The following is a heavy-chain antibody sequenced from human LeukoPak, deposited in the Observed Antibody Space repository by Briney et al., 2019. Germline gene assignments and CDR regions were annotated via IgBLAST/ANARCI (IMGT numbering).Heavy chain of an antibody. V-gene: IGHV4-34*01. D-gene: IGHD6-19*01. Sequence: SETLSLTCAVYGGSFSGYYWSWIRQPPGKGLEWIGEINHSGSTDYNPSLKSRVTISVDTSKNQFSLKLSSVTAADWAVYYCARGPGSSGWYDGFDYWGQGTLVTVSS. CDR2: INHSGST. CDR1: GGSFSGYY. J-gene: IGHJ4*02. CDR3: ARGPGSSGWYDGFDY.